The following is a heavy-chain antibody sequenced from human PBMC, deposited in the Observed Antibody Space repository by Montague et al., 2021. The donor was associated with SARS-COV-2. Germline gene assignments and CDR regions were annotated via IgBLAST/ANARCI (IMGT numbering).Heavy chain of an antibody. CDR1: GGSFSGYY. J-gene: IGHJ6*02. Sequence: SETLSLTCAVYGGSFSGYYLNWIRQPPGKGLEWIGEINHSGSTNYNPSLKSRATIAVDTSKNQVYLKLTAVTAADTAVFYCARSTVTNSPFGFSNKLRSRYNGMDVWGPGNTVTVSS. V-gene: IGHV4-34*01. CDR3: ARSTVTNSPFGFSNKLRSRYNGMDV. CDR2: INHSGST. D-gene: IGHD4-17*01.